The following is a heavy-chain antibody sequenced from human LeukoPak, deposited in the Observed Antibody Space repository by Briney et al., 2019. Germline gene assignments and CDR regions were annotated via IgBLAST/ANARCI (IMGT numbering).Heavy chain of an antibody. V-gene: IGHV3-11*04. D-gene: IGHD6-13*01. J-gene: IGHJ4*02. CDR1: GFTFSDYY. Sequence: GGSLRLSCAASGFTFSDYYMSWIRQAPRKGLERVSYISSSGSTIYYADSVKGRFTISRDNAKNSLYLQMNSLKAEDTAVYYCAREDSSWYPYWGQGTLVTVSS. CDR3: AREDSSWYPY. CDR2: ISSSGSTI.